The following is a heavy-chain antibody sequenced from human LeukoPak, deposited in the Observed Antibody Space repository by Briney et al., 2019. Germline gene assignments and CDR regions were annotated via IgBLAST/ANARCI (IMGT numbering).Heavy chain of an antibody. CDR3: ARERGGYGGPDY. D-gene: IGHD4-23*01. V-gene: IGHV4-4*07. J-gene: IGHJ4*02. CDR2: IYTSGNT. Sequence: SETLSLICSNSAGSISSCYWSWIRQPAGKGLQWIGRIYTSGNTNYNPSLKSRVTMSVDTSKNLFSLKLSSVTVADTAVYDCARERGGYGGPDYWGQGTLVTVSS. CDR1: AGSISSCY.